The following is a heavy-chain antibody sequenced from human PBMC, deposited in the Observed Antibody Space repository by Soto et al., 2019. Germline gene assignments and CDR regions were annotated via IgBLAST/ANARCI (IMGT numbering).Heavy chain of an antibody. CDR3: AKDPREQYCSGGSCYHTYFDY. D-gene: IGHD2-15*01. CDR1: GFTFSSYA. Sequence: GGSLRLSCAASGFTFSSYAMSWVRQAPGKGLEWVSAISGSGGSTYYADSVKGRFTISRDNSKNTLYLQMNSLRAEDTAVYYCAKDPREQYCSGGSCYHTYFDYWGQGTPVTVSS. V-gene: IGHV3-23*01. J-gene: IGHJ4*02. CDR2: ISGSGGST.